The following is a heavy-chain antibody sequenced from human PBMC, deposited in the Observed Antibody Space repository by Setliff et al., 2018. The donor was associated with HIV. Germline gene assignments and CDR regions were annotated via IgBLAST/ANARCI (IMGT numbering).Heavy chain of an antibody. J-gene: IGHJ4*02. CDR3: AKSSPSIGYISDH. Sequence: PSETLSLTCRLSGASISSYYWSWIRQPPGKGLEWIGYISPTGNTNYNPSLKSRVTISTDTSKNQFSLNVRSVTAADTAVYFCAKSSPSIGYISDHWGQGTLVTVSS. D-gene: IGHD5-12*01. CDR1: GASISSYY. V-gene: IGHV4-59*03. CDR2: ISPTGNT.